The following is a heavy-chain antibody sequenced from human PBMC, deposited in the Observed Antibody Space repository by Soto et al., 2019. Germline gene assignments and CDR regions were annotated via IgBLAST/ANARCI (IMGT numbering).Heavy chain of an antibody. CDR3: ARGGYCSGGSCYQLDY. V-gene: IGHV3-21*01. D-gene: IGHD2-15*01. J-gene: IGHJ4*02. CDR2: ISSSSSYI. CDR1: GFTFSSYS. Sequence: EVQLVESGGGLVKPGGSLRLSCAASGFTFSSYSMNWVRQAPGKGLEWVSSISSSSSYIYYADSVKGRFTIARDNAKNSLYLQMNSLRAEDTAVYYCARGGYCSGGSCYQLDYWGQGTLVTVSS.